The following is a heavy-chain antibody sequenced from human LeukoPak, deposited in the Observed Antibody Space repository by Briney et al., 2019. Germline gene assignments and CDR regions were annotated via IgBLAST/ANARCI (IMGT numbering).Heavy chain of an antibody. CDR3: ARGRRLPGIAVAGTKARYYYYYMDV. J-gene: IGHJ6*03. V-gene: IGHV1-8*02. D-gene: IGHD6-19*01. CDR2: MNPNSGNT. CDR1: GYTFTSYD. Sequence: GASVKVSCKASGYTFTSYDINWVRQATGQGLEWMGWMNPNSGNTGYAQKVQGRVTMTRNTSISTAYMELSSLRSEDTAVYYCARGRRLPGIAVAGTKARYYYYYMDVWGKGTTVTISS.